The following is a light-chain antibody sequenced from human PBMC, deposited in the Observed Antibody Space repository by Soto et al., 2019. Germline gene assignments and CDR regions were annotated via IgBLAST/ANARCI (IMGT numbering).Light chain of an antibody. CDR2: SDK. CDR3: GAWDDRQIGYV. Sequence: QSVLTQPPSASGTPGQRVTSSCSETSANIESNTVTRHPELPGAAPKLRSYSDKQWSSGVRDRVSSSKPSTSASLAISGPQSEGEADYYCGAWDDRQIGYVSGRGTK. J-gene: IGLJ1*01. CDR1: SANIESNT. V-gene: IGLV1-44*01.